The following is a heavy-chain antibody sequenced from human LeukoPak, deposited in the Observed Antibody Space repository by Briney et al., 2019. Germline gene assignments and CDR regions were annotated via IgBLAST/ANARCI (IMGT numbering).Heavy chain of an antibody. D-gene: IGHD6-19*01. CDR3: TTVRKGIAVAGHDY. J-gene: IGHJ4*02. V-gene: IGHV3-15*01. CDR1: GFTFSNAW. CDR2: IKSKTDGGTT. Sequence: PGGSLRLSCAASGFTFSNAWMSWVRQAPGKGLEWVGRIKSKTDGGTTDYAAPVKGRFTISRDDSKNTLYLQMNSLKTEGTAVYYCTTVRKGIAVAGHDYWGQGTLVTVSS.